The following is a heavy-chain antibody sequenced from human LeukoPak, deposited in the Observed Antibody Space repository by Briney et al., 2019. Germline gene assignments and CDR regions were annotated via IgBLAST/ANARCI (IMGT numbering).Heavy chain of an antibody. Sequence: GRSLRLSCAASGFTFSSHAMSWVRQAPGEGLEWVSAVSGSGDNTYYADSVKGRFTISRDNSKNTLCLHMSSLRAEDTAVYYCACTAYYYYYLDVWGKGTTVTVSS. CDR2: VSGSGDNT. V-gene: IGHV3-23*01. CDR1: GFTFSSHA. CDR3: ACTAYYYYYLDV. D-gene: IGHD5-18*01. J-gene: IGHJ6*03.